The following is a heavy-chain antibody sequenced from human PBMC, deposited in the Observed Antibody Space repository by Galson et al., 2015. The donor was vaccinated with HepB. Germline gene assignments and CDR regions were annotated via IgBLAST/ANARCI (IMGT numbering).Heavy chain of an antibody. V-gene: IGHV3-64D*06. Sequence: SLRLSCAASGFTFSSYAMHWVRQAPGKGLEYVSAISSNGGSTYYADSVKGRFTISRDNSKNTLYLQMSSLRAEDTAVYYCVKGPMVRGVIKYYFDYWGQGTLVTVSS. CDR1: GFTFSSYA. CDR2: ISSNGGST. D-gene: IGHD3-10*01. J-gene: IGHJ4*02. CDR3: VKGPMVRGVIKYYFDY.